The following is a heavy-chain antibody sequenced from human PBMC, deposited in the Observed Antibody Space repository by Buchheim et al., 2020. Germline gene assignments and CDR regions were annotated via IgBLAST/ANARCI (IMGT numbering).Heavy chain of an antibody. D-gene: IGHD3-16*01. Sequence: VKKPGASVKVSCKASGYTFTGNAIHWVRQAPGQRLEWMGWINAGNGNTKYSQKFQGRVTFTRDTSASTAYMELSGLRFEDTAVYYCAGCYVDKNWFDPWGQGTL. CDR3: AGCYVDKNWFDP. CDR2: INAGNGNT. CDR1: GYTFTGNA. V-gene: IGHV1-3*01. J-gene: IGHJ5*02.